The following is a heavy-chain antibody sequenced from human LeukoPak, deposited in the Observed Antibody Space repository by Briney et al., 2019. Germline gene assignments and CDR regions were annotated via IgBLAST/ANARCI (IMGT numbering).Heavy chain of an antibody. Sequence: SQTLSLTCTVSGGSISSGDYYWSWIRQPPGKGLEWIGYINYSGSTFHYNPSLKSRVTISVDTSKNQFSLRLDSVTVADSAVYYCARTNCSSARCYGANWFDPWGQGTLVTVSS. CDR2: INYSGST. CDR1: GGSISSGDYY. CDR3: ARTNCSSARCYGANWFDP. J-gene: IGHJ5*02. V-gene: IGHV4-30-4*01. D-gene: IGHD2-2*01.